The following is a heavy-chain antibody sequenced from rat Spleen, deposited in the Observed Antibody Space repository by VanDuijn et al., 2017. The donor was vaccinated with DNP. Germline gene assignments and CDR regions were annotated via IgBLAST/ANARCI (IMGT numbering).Heavy chain of an antibody. CDR1: EFTFSNYD. CDR3: ARRWGHYGYKPLSYFDY. CDR2: VSPSGGRT. V-gene: IGHV5S13*01. Sequence: EVQLVESGGGLVQPGRSLKLSCAASEFTFSNYDMAWVRQAPTKGREWVAAVSPSGGRTSYRDSVNGRFTFSRDNAKNTLYLQMDSLRSEDTATYFCARRWGHYGYKPLSYFDYWGQGVMVTVSS. J-gene: IGHJ2*01. D-gene: IGHD1-9*01.